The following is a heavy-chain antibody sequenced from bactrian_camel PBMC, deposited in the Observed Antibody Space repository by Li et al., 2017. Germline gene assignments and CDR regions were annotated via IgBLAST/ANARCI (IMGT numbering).Heavy chain of an antibody. V-gene: IGHV3S67*01. CDR1: THSSTNCG. CDR2: SSRDGST. J-gene: IGHJ4*01. Sequence: VQLVESGGGSVQAGGSLKLSCTASTHSSTNCGVHWLRQAPGKERELVATSSRDGSTWYADSVKARFTMAQDAAKNTYCLEMNPLKIEDTATYYCSLDSFSLECYSGPTQGTQVTVS. D-gene: IGHD3*01.